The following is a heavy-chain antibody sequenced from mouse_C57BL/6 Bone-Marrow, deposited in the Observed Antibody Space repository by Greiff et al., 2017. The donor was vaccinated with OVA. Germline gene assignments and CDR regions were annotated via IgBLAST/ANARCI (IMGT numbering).Heavy chain of an antibody. Sequence: EVQLVESGGGLVQPGGSLSLSCAASGFTFTDYYMSWVRQPPGKALEWLGFIRNKANGYTTEYSASVKGRFTISRDNSQSILYLQMNAMRAEASAKYDGTRNGDYEGSSYGYWYVDVWGTETTVTVSS. V-gene: IGHV7-3*01. CDR2: IRNKANGYTT. J-gene: IGHJ1*03. CDR1: GFTFTDYY. CDR3: TRNGDYEGSSYGYWYVDV. D-gene: IGHD1-1*01.